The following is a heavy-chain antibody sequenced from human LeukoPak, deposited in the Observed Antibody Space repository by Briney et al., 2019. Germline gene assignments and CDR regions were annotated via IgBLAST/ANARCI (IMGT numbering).Heavy chain of an antibody. D-gene: IGHD3-22*01. V-gene: IGHV3-23*01. CDR1: GFTFNTYA. CDR3: AKFLGDSSGYTFDY. J-gene: IGHJ4*02. CDR2: ISGSGGNT. Sequence: GGSLRVSCAASGFTFNTYAMSWVRQAPGKGLEWVSGISGSGGNTYYADSVKGRFSISRDNSKNTLYLQMNSLRAEDTAVYYCAKFLGDSSGYTFDYWGQGTLVTVSS.